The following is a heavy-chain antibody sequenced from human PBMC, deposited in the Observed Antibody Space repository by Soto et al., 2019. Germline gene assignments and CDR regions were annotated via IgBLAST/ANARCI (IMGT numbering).Heavy chain of an antibody. CDR1: GYSFPNYW. J-gene: IGHJ4*02. CDR3: TRPPHGSDGAF. D-gene: IGHD3-10*01. Sequence: GESRKISCKGSGYSFPNYWIGWVRQMPGKGLEWMAMIYPHDSDTRYSPSFQGRVTISADKSGSTVFLQWGSLKASDTAMYYCTRPPHGSDGAFWGQGTQVTVSS. CDR2: IYPHDSDT. V-gene: IGHV5-51*01.